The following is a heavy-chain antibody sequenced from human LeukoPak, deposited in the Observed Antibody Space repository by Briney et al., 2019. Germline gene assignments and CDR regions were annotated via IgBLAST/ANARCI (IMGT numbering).Heavy chain of an antibody. CDR3: ATGLGYYFDY. Sequence: SETPSLTCTVSGGSISSSSYYWGWIRQPPGKGLEWIGSIYYSGSTYYNPSLKSRVTISVDTSKNQFSLKLSSVTAADTAVYYCATGLGYYFDYWGQGTLVTVSS. CDR1: GGSISSSSYY. CDR2: IYYSGST. V-gene: IGHV4-39*05. J-gene: IGHJ4*02. D-gene: IGHD3-16*01.